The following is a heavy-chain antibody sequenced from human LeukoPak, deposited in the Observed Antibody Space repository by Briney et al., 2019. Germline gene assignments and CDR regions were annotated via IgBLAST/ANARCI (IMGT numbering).Heavy chain of an antibody. CDR1: GGSISSYY. CDR2: IYTSGST. Sequence: KPSETLSLTCTVSGGSISSYYWSWIRQPPGKGLEWIGYIYTSGSTNYNPSLKSRVTISVDTSKNQFSLKLSSVTAADTAVYYCARIGGGRSWYVDYFDYWGRGTLVTVFS. CDR3: ARIGGGRSWYVDYFDY. V-gene: IGHV4-4*09. J-gene: IGHJ4*02. D-gene: IGHD6-13*01.